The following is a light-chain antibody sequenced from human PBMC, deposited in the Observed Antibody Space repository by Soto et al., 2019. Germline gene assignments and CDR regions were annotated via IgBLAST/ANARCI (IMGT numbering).Light chain of an antibody. Sequence: DIQMTQSPSLLSASVGERVTITCRASQSISSYLTWYQQKPGKAPKLLIYAASSMHSGIPSRFSGSGSGTDFTLTISSLEPEDFATYYCQQSGSTPWTFGQGTKVDIK. CDR1: QSISSY. V-gene: IGKV1-39*01. J-gene: IGKJ1*01. CDR3: QQSGSTPWT. CDR2: AAS.